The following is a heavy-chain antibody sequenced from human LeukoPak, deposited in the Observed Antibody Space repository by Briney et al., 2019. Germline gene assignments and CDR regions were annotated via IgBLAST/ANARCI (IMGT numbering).Heavy chain of an antibody. Sequence: SQTLSLTCTVSGGSISSGGYYWSWIRQHPGKGLEWIGYIYYSGSTYYNPSLKSRVTISVDTSKNQFSLKLSSVTAADTVLFYKPKTAYDILTGYYPDAFDIWGQGTMVTVSS. D-gene: IGHD3-9*01. J-gene: IGHJ3*02. CDR3: PKTAYDILTGYYPDAFDI. V-gene: IGHV4-31*03. CDR2: IYYSGST. CDR1: GGSISSGGYY.